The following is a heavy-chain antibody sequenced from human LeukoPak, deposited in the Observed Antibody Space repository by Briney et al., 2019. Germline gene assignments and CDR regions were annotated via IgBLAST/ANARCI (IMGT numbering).Heavy chain of an antibody. D-gene: IGHD4-11*01. CDR1: GGSVSGSYY. CDR2: MYSSGTI. Sequence: PSETLSLTCTVSGGSVSGSYYWNWIRQPPGKGLEWIGYMYSSGTINYNPSLKSRVTISVDTSKNQFSLKLNSVTDADTAVYYCARAPYTSNWYDAFDIWGQGTMVTVSS. V-gene: IGHV4-61*01. CDR3: ARAPYTSNWYDAFDI. J-gene: IGHJ3*02.